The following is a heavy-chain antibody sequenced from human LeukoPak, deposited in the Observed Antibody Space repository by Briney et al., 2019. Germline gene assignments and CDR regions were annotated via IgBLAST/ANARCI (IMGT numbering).Heavy chain of an antibody. CDR1: GGSISSGTSY. CDR2: IYTSGNT. V-gene: IGHV4-61*09. CDR3: ARDSSSPRVKYFQH. J-gene: IGHJ1*01. D-gene: IGHD6-6*01. Sequence: SQTLSLTCTVSGGSISSGTSYWRWIRQPPGKGLEWIGHIYTSGNTNYNPSLKSRVTISVDTSKTQFSLKLSSVTAADTAVYYCARDSSSPRVKYFQHWGQGTLVTVSS.